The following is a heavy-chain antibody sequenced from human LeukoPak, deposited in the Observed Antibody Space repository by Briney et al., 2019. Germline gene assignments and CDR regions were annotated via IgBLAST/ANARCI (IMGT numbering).Heavy chain of an antibody. D-gene: IGHD6-13*01. CDR3: ARHRYSSSWYSLAYYYYYMDV. CDR2: IYYSGST. Sequence: SETLSLTCTVSGGSISSSRDYWAWIRQPPGKGLEWIGYIYYSGSTYYNPSLKSRVTISVDTSKNQFSLKLSSVTAADTAVYYCARHRYSSSWYSLAYYYYYMDVWGKGTTVTISS. CDR1: GGSISSSRDY. J-gene: IGHJ6*03. V-gene: IGHV4-39*01.